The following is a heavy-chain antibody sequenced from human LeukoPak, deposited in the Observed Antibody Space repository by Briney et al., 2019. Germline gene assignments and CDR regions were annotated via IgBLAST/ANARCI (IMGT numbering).Heavy chain of an antibody. Sequence: GGSLRLSCAASGFTFSSYAMSWVRQAPGKGLEWVSAISGSGGSTYYAGSVKGRFTISRDNSKNTLYLQMDSLRAEDTAVYYCAKAVGARGLSPGYWGQGTLVTVSS. V-gene: IGHV3-23*01. CDR2: ISGSGGST. D-gene: IGHD1-26*01. CDR1: GFTFSSYA. J-gene: IGHJ4*02. CDR3: AKAVGARGLSPGY.